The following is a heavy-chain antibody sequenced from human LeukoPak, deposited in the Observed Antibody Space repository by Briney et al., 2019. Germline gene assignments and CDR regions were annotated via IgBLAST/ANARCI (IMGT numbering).Heavy chain of an antibody. CDR3: ASGEFDYYDSIIF. Sequence: PGGSLRLSCAAFGFTFSSYWMHWVRQAPGKGLVWVSRINSDGSSTSYADSVKGRFTISRDNPKKTLYLQMNSLRAEDTAVYYCASGEFDYYDSIIFGGQGTLVTVSS. CDR1: GFTFSSYW. J-gene: IGHJ4*02. V-gene: IGHV3-74*01. CDR2: INSDGSST. D-gene: IGHD3-22*01.